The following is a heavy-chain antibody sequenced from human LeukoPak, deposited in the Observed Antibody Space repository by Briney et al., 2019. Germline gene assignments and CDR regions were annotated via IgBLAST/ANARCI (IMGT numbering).Heavy chain of an antibody. CDR1: GYTFTGYY. D-gene: IGHD3-22*01. CDR2: INLNSGGT. CDR3: ASDNDTRHEH. J-gene: IGHJ1*01. V-gene: IGHV1-2*02. Sequence: ASVKVSCKASGYTFTGYYMNWVRQAPGQGLEWMGWINLNSGGTKYIRKFQGGVTMARDTSTSTAYMELSSLRSDDTAVYYCASDNDTRHEHWGQGTLVTVSS.